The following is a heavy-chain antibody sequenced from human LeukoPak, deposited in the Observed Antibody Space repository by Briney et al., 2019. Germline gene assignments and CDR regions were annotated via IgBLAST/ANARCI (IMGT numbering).Heavy chain of an antibody. J-gene: IGHJ4*02. V-gene: IGHV4-34*01. CDR1: GGSFSGYY. Sequence: SETLSLTCAVYGGSFSGYYWSWIRQPPGMGLEWIGEINYSGSTNYNPSLKSRVTISVDTSKNQFSLKVTSVTAADTAVYYCARAPSLAAAGTHYFDYWGQGTLVTVSS. CDR2: INYSGST. D-gene: IGHD6-13*01. CDR3: ARAPSLAAAGTHYFDY.